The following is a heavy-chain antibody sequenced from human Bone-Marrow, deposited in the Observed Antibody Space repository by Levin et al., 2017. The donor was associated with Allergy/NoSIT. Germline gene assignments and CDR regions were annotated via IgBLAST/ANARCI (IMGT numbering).Heavy chain of an antibody. CDR2: ISGRGHNT. CDR1: GFTFSSYA. Sequence: GESLKISCAASGFTFSSYAMTWVRQAPGKGLEWVSVISGRGHNTYSADSVKGRFSISRDNSRNTLYLQMNSLRAEDTAIYYCAKGRYCSGGSCYSHCDSWGQGTLVTVSS. J-gene: IGHJ4*02. CDR3: AKGRYCSGGSCYSHCDS. D-gene: IGHD2-15*01. V-gene: IGHV3-23*01.